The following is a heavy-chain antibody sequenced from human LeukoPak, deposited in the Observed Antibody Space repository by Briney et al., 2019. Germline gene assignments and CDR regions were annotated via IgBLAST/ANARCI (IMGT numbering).Heavy chain of an antibody. J-gene: IGHJ6*02. D-gene: IGHD3-10*01. CDR1: GGTFSSYA. CDR2: IIPIFGIA. Sequence: SVKVSCKASGGTFSSYAISWVRQAPGQGLEWMGRIIPIFGIANYAQKFQGRVTITADKSTSTAYMELSSPRSEDTAVYYCARAGLGSMDVWGQGTTVTVSS. CDR3: ARAGLGSMDV. V-gene: IGHV1-69*04.